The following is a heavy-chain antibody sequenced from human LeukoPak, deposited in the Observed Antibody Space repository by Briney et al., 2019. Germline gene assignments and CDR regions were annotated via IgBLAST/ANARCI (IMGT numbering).Heavy chain of an antibody. Sequence: GGSLRLSCAASGFTFSRYAMHWVRQAPGKGLEWVAVIWYDGSNQYYVDSVKGRFTISRDNSKKMLYLQMNSLRAEDTAVYCCARDWYYDSSGYLPYWGQGTLVIVSS. D-gene: IGHD3-22*01. CDR1: GFTFSRYA. CDR2: IWYDGSNQ. CDR3: ARDWYYDSSGYLPY. J-gene: IGHJ4*02. V-gene: IGHV3-33*01.